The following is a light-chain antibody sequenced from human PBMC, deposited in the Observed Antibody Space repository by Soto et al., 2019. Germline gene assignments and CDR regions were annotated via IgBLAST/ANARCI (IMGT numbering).Light chain of an antibody. Sequence: EIVLTQSPATLSLSPGERAALSCRASQGVGRFLAWYQQKPGQAPRLLIYDASNRATGIPARFSGSGSETDFSLAIDNLEPEDFAVYYCQQRGGSPLTFGGGTK. V-gene: IGKV3-11*01. CDR2: DAS. CDR3: QQRGGSPLT. CDR1: QGVGRF. J-gene: IGKJ4*01.